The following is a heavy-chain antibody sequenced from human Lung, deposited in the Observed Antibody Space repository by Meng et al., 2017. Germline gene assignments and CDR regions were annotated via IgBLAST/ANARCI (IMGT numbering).Heavy chain of an antibody. J-gene: IGHJ3*02. CDR3: AKFYGLIKSDNWTFDGFHI. D-gene: IGHD1-20*01. V-gene: IGHV3-23*01. CDR1: GFTFSAYA. CDR2: IGGNSAGR. Sequence: GESLKISCVASGFTFSAYAMTWVRQAPGKGLDWVSAIGGNSAGRYYTDSVKGRFTISRDNSKNTLYLDMNSLRAEDTAIYYCAKFYGLIKSDNWTFDGFHIWGQGTMVTVSS.